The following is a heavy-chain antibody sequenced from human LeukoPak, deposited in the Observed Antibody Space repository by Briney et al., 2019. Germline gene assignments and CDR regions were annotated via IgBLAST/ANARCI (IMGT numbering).Heavy chain of an antibody. CDR2: ILEDGRIK. Sequence: GGSLRLSCGASGFTFDKYGMHYVRQAPGKGLEWVAVILEDGRIKKCADSVKDRFTISRDNTNNTLYLQMHSLRVEDTGIYFCAKDRETTASGTFDYWGLGTLVTVSS. CDR3: AKDRETTASGTFDY. CDR1: GFTFDKYG. J-gene: IGHJ4*02. V-gene: IGHV3-30*18. D-gene: IGHD1-1*01.